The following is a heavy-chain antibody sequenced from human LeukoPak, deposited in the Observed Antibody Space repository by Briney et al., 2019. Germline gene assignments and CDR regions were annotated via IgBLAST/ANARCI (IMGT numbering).Heavy chain of an antibody. V-gene: IGHV3-64*01. Sequence: GGSLRLSCAASGFTFSSYVMHWVRQAPGKGLEYVSAISSNGGSTYYANSVKGRFTISRDNSKNTLYLQMGSLRAEDMAVYYCARDGAWYGNYYYYGMDVWGQGTTVTVSS. J-gene: IGHJ6*02. CDR2: ISSNGGST. D-gene: IGHD6-13*01. CDR3: ARDGAWYGNYYYYGMDV. CDR1: GFTFSSYV.